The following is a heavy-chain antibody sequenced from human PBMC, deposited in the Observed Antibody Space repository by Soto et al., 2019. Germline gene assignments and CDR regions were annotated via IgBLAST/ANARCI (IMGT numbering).Heavy chain of an antibody. Sequence: PGGSLRLSCAASGFTFSSYGMHWVRQAPGKGLEWVAVIWYDGSNKYYADSVKGRFTISRDNSKNTLYLQMNSLRAEDTAVYYCARAYYDFWSGHSGWFDPWGQGTLVTVSS. CDR2: IWYDGSNK. CDR1: GFTFSSYG. D-gene: IGHD3-3*01. CDR3: ARAYYDFWSGHSGWFDP. J-gene: IGHJ5*02. V-gene: IGHV3-33*01.